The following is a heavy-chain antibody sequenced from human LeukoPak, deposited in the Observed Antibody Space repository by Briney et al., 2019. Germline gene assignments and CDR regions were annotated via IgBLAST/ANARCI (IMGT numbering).Heavy chain of an antibody. J-gene: IGHJ6*02. Sequence: GGSLRLSCAASGFTFSSYGMPWVRQAPGKGLEWVAVIWHDGSNKYYAESVKGRFTISRDNSKNTLYLQMNSLRAEDTAVYYCARDSHDSSGSGMDVWGQGTTVTVSS. CDR2: IWHDGSNK. V-gene: IGHV3-33*01. CDR3: ARDSHDSSGSGMDV. D-gene: IGHD3-22*01. CDR1: GFTFSSYG.